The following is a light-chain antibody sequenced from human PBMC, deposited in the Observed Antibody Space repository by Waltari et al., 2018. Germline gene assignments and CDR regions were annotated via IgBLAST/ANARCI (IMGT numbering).Light chain of an antibody. V-gene: IGKV1-39*01. CDR3: QHIYGTPPWT. Sequence: DIQPTQSPSPLSALVGDRVTITCRASQHIGTFLNWYQQKPGKPPKILIYAASTLQSGVPSRFSGSGSGTAFTLSISNLQSEDFATYYCQHIYGTPPWTFGQGTKVEVK. CDR2: AAS. J-gene: IGKJ1*01. CDR1: QHIGTF.